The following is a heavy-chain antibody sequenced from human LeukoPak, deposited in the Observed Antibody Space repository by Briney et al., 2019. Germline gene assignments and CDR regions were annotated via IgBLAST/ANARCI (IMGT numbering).Heavy chain of an antibody. CDR2: ISTYNDNT. D-gene: IGHD5-18*01. J-gene: IGHJ2*01. Sequence: ASVKVSCKASGYTFTNYYMHWVRQAPGQGLEWMGRISTYNDNTNYAQKFQGRVTVTTDTATNTAYMELRNLTSDDTAVYYCARDGMQLWLRGYFDLWGRGTLVTVSS. V-gene: IGHV1-18*04. CDR1: GYTFTNYY. CDR3: ARDGMQLWLRGYFDL.